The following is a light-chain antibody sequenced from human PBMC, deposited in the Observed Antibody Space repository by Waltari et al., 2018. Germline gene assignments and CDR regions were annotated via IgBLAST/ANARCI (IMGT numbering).Light chain of an antibody. CDR3: NSYTAFDTQL. CDR2: DVF. J-gene: IGLJ3*02. V-gene: IGLV2-18*02. Sequence: DRAAWNQQPPAKAHKVIMRDVFYLPSGVSNRFSGSKSGVTAYLTISGLQSEDEAYYYCNSYTAFDTQLFGGGTKVTVL. CDR1: DR.